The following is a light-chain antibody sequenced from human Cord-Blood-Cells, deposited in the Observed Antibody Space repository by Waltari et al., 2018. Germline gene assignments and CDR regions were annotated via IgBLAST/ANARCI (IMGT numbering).Light chain of an antibody. CDR2: KDS. V-gene: IGLV3-25*03. J-gene: IGLJ2*01. Sequence: SYELTQPPSVSVSTGQTARITCSGAALPKQYAYWYQQKPGQAPVLVIYKDSERPSGIPERFSGSSSGTTATLTISGVQAEDEADYYCQSADSSGTYVVFGGGTKLTVL. CDR3: QSADSSGTYVV. CDR1: ALPKQY.